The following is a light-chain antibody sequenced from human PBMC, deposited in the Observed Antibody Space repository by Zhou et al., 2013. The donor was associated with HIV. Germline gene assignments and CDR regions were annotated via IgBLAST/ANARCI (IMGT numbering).Light chain of an antibody. CDR2: GAS. CDR3: QQSYSVPPT. Sequence: DIQMTQSPSSLPASVGDEVTIFCRASQTIASALNWYQQRPGKAPKLLIYGASNLQGGVPSRFNGSASGTDFALTISSLQPEDFATYFCQQSYSVPPTFGQGTKLEI. V-gene: IGKV1-39*01. CDR1: QTIASA. J-gene: IGKJ2*01.